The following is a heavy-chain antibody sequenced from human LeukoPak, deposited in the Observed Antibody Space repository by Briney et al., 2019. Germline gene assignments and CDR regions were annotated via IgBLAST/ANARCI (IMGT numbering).Heavy chain of an antibody. CDR3: AKDKGNYYDSSGYFDY. J-gene: IGHJ4*02. Sequence: GGSLRLSCAAYGFTFNSYAMSWVRQAPGKGLEWVSAISGSGGSTYYADSVKGRFTISRDNSKNTLYLQMNSLRVEDTAVYYCAKDKGNYYDSSGYFDYWGQGTLVTVSS. CDR2: ISGSGGST. D-gene: IGHD3-22*01. CDR1: GFTFNSYA. V-gene: IGHV3-23*01.